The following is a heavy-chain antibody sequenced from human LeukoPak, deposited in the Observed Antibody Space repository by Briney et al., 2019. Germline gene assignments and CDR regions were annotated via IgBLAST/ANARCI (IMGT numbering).Heavy chain of an antibody. V-gene: IGHV3-66*01. D-gene: IGHD2-8*02. Sequence: GGSLRLSCAASGFTFSSYSMNWVRQAPGKGLEWVSVIYSGGSTYYADSVKGRFTISRDNSKNTLYLQMNSLRAEDTAVYYCAKAPRRCGLLDYYYGMDVWGQGTTVTVSS. CDR2: IYSGGST. CDR1: GFTFSSYS. J-gene: IGHJ6*02. CDR3: AKAPRRCGLLDYYYGMDV.